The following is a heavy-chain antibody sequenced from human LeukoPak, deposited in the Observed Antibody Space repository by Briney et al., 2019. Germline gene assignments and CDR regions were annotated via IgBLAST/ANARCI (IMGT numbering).Heavy chain of an antibody. Sequence: LETLSLTCTVSGGSISSSSYYWGWIRQPPGKGLEWIGSIYYSGSTYYNPSLKSRVTISVDTSKNQFSLKLSSVTAADTAVYYCERVLTWIAAFDIWGQGTMVTVSS. CDR2: IYYSGST. D-gene: IGHD5-12*01. J-gene: IGHJ3*02. V-gene: IGHV4-39*07. CDR3: ERVLTWIAAFDI. CDR1: GGSISSSSYY.